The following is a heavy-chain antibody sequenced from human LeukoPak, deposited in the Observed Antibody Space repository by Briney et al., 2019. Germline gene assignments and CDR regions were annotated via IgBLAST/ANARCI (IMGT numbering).Heavy chain of an antibody. V-gene: IGHV4-39*01. CDR2: IYYSGST. Sequence: SETLSHTCTVSGGSISSSSYYWGWIRQPPGKGLEWIGSIYYSGSTYYNPSLKSRVTISVDTSKNQFSLKLSSVTAADTAVYYCARHVTPITMILNWFDPWGQGTLVTVSS. CDR1: GGSISSSSYY. J-gene: IGHJ5*02. D-gene: IGHD3-22*01. CDR3: ARHVTPITMILNWFDP.